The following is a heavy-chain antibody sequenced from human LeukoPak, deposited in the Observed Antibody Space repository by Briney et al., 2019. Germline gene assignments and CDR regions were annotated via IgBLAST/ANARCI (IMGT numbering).Heavy chain of an antibody. J-gene: IGHJ6*03. V-gene: IGHV1-69*05. CDR1: GGTFSSYA. CDR2: IIPIFGTA. CDR3: ARGPGTAMVRGNYMDV. Sequence: ASVQVSCKASGGTFSSYAISWVRQAPGQGLEWMGGIIPIFGTANYAQKFQGRVTITTDESTSTAYMELSSLRSEDTAVYYCARGPGTAMVRGNYMDVWGKGTSVTVSS. D-gene: IGHD3-10*01.